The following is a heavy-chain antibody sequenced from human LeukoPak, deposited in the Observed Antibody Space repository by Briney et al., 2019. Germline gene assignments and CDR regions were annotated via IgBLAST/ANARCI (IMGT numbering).Heavy chain of an antibody. D-gene: IGHD2-21*02. J-gene: IGHJ4*02. CDR3: ATSAHIEVGTAPPPDY. Sequence: GGSLRLSCAASGFTFSSYWMHWVRQAPGKGLVWVSRINSDGSSTSYADSVKGRFTISRDNAKNTLYLQMNSLRAEDTAVYYCATSAHIEVGTAPPPDYWGQGTLVTVTS. CDR1: GFTFSSYW. CDR2: INSDGSST. V-gene: IGHV3-74*01.